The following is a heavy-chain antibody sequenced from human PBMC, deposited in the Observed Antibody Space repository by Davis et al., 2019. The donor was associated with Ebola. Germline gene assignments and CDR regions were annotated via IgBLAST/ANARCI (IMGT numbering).Heavy chain of an antibody. V-gene: IGHV3-21*04. J-gene: IGHJ4*02. Sequence: GESLKISCAASGFTFSSYSMNWVRQAPGKGLEWVSSISSSSSYIYYADSVKGRFTISRDNAKNSLYLQMNSLRAEDTAVYYCAREYCSSTSCYTQYYFDYWGQGTLVTVSS. CDR3: AREYCSSTSCYTQYYFDY. CDR1: GFTFSSYS. D-gene: IGHD2-2*02. CDR2: ISSSSSYI.